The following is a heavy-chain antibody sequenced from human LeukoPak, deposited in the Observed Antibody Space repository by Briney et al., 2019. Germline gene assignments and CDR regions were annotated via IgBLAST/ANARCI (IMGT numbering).Heavy chain of an antibody. Sequence: GGSLRLSCAASGFTFSTYGLHWVRQAPGKGLEWVAFIRNDGSNKYYADSVKGRFTISRDSSRNTLSLQMNSLRVEDTAVYYCAKNEVSATLDYWGQGTLVTLSS. J-gene: IGHJ4*02. V-gene: IGHV3-30*02. CDR2: IRNDGSNK. CDR1: GFTFSTYG. D-gene: IGHD5/OR15-5a*01. CDR3: AKNEVSATLDY.